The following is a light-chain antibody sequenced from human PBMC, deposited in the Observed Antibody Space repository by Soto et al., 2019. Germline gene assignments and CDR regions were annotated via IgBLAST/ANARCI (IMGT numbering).Light chain of an antibody. CDR3: QHYGT. CDR1: QSISSW. J-gene: IGKJ1*01. CDR2: DAS. V-gene: IGKV1-5*01. Sequence: DIQMTQSPSTLSASVGDRVTITCRASQSISSWLAWYQQKPGKAPKLLIYDASSLESGVPSRFSGSGSGTEFTLTISSLQPDDFATYYCQHYGTFGQGTKVEI.